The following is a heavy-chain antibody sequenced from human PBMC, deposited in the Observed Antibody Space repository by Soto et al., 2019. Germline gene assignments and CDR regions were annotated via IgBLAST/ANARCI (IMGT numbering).Heavy chain of an antibody. CDR3: ARTESGTFDP. V-gene: IGHV4-30-2*01. D-gene: IGHD1-7*01. Sequence: SETLSLTCTVSGGSVSSNSYSWGWIRQPPGQGLEWIGYICHSGNTYYNPSPKSRVTTSLDRSKNQFSLKLSSVTAADTAVYYCARTESGTFDPWGQGTLVTVSS. CDR2: ICHSGNT. J-gene: IGHJ5*02. CDR1: GGSVSSNSYS.